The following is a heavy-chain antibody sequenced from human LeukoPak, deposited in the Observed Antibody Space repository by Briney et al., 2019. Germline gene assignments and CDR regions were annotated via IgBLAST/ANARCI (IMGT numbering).Heavy chain of an antibody. CDR3: ARAAGLTYYDILTLDY. CDR1: GYTFTGYY. Sequence: GASVKVSCKASGYTFTGYYMHWVRQAPGQGLGWMGWINPNSGGTNYAQKFQGRVTMTRDTSISTAYMELSRLRSDDTAVYYCARAAGLTYYDILTLDYWGQGTLVTVSS. CDR2: INPNSGGT. V-gene: IGHV1-2*02. D-gene: IGHD3-9*01. J-gene: IGHJ4*02.